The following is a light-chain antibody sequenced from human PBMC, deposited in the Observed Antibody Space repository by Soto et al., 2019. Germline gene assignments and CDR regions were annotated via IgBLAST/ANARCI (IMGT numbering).Light chain of an antibody. CDR1: QNLLYSSNNRNY. Sequence: DIVMTQSPDSLAVSLGERATFNCKSSQNLLYSSNNRNYLAWYQQKPGQPPKLLVSWASTRESGVPDRFSGGGSGTDFILTITSLQAEDVAVYYCQQYYSDPLTFGQGTKVEIK. J-gene: IGKJ1*01. V-gene: IGKV4-1*01. CDR2: WAS. CDR3: QQYYSDPLT.